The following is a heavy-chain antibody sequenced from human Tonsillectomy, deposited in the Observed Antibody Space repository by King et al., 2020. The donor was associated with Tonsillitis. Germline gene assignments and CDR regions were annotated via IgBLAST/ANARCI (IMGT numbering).Heavy chain of an antibody. CDR2: INHSGST. J-gene: IGHJ5*02. CDR3: ASFYGDYMHWFDP. CDR1: GGSFSGYY. D-gene: IGHD4-17*01. V-gene: IGHV4-34*01. Sequence: VQLQQWGAGLLKPSETLSLTCAVYGGSFSGYYWSWIRQPPGKVLEWIVEINHSGSTNYNPSLKSRVTISVDTSKNQFSLKLRSVTAADTAVYYCASFYGDYMHWFDPWGQGTLVTVSS.